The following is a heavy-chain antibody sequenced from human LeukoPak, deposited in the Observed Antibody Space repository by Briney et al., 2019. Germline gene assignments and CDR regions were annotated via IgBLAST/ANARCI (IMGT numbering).Heavy chain of an antibody. V-gene: IGHV4-34*01. Sequence: KPSETLSLTCAVYGGSFSGYYWSWIRQPPGKGLEWIGEINHSGSTNYNPSLKSRVTISVDTSKNQFSLKLSSVTAADTAVYYCARGGCYYDSSGSKFDYWGQGTLVTVSS. CDR2: INHSGST. CDR1: GGSFSGYY. J-gene: IGHJ4*02. CDR3: ARGGCYYDSSGSKFDY. D-gene: IGHD3-22*01.